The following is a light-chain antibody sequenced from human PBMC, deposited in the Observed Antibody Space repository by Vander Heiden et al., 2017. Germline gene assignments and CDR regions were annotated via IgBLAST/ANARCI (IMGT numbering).Light chain of an antibody. CDR1: QSLLHSNGYNY. CDR2: LGS. V-gene: IGKV2-28*01. CDR3: MQALQTPYT. J-gene: IGKJ2*01. Sequence: DIVMTQSPLSLPVTPGEPASISCRSSQSLLHSNGYNYLDWYLQKPGQSPQLLIYLGSNRASGVPDRFSGSGSGTDFTLKISRVDAEDVGVYYCMQALQTPYTFGQWTKLEIK.